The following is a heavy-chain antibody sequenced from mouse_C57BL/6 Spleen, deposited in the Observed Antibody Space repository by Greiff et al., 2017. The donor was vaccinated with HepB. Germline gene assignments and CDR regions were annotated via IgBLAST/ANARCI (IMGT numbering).Heavy chain of an antibody. V-gene: IGHV1-63*01. CDR1: GYTFTNYW. Sequence: QVQLQQSGAELVRPGTSVKMSCKASGYTFTNYWIGWAKQRPGHGLEWIGDIYPGGGYTNYNEKFKGKATLTADKSSSTAYRQFSSLTSEDSAIYYCAREGDYGNYVDAMDYWGQGTSVTVSS. J-gene: IGHJ4*01. D-gene: IGHD2-1*01. CDR3: AREGDYGNYVDAMDY. CDR2: IYPGGGYT.